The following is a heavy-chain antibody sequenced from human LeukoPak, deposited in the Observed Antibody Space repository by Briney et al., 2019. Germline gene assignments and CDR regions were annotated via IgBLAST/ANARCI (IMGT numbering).Heavy chain of an antibody. J-gene: IGHJ4*02. CDR2: IWSHGNEI. CDR3: VRGSGGDGYGYWGDN. Sequence: GGSLRLSCAASGFTFRNYEMNWVRQAPGKGLEWVAVIWSHGNEIHYVDSVKGRFTISRDNFRNTLYLQMNSLRVEDSAVYYCVRGSGGDGYGYWGDNWGQGTLVTVSS. D-gene: IGHD5-12*01. V-gene: IGHV3-33*08. CDR1: GFTFRNYE.